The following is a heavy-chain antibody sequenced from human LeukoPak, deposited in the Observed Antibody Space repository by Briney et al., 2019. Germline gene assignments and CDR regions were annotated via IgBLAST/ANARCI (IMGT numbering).Heavy chain of an antibody. CDR2: ISGSGGST. CDR3: AKDSNGYSSSWHSFDY. CDR1: GFTFSSYA. J-gene: IGHJ4*02. V-gene: IGHV3-23*01. Sequence: GGSLRLSCAASGFTFSSYAMSWVRQAPGRGLEWVSAISGSGGSTYYADSVKGRFTISRDNSKNTLYLQMNSLRAEDTAVYYCAKDSNGYSSSWHSFDYWGQGTLVTVSS. D-gene: IGHD6-13*01.